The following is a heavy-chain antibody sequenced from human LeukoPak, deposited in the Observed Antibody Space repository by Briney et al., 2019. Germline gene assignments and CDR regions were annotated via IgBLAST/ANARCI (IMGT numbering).Heavy chain of an antibody. CDR3: ARWPRSGYYVLDY. V-gene: IGHV3-23*01. CDR2: IRGSGGST. CDR1: GFTFSSYA. J-gene: IGHJ4*02. D-gene: IGHD3-3*01. Sequence: GGSLRLSCAASGFTFSSYAMSWVRQAPGKGLEWVSTIRGSGGSTYYADSVKGRFTISRDSSQNTYLQMNSPRAEDTAVYYCARWPRSGYYVLDYWGQGTLVTVSS.